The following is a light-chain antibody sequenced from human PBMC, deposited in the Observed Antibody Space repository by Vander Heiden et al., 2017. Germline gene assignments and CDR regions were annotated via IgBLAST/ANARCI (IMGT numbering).Light chain of an antibody. Sequence: EIALTQSPVTLSVSPGERATLSCRASQSVRSNLAWYQQRPGQAPRLLIYGASTRATGIPARFSGSGYGIEFTLTISSRQSEDFAVYFCQQYDNWPPLTFGGGTMVEV. CDR3: QQYDNWPPLT. J-gene: IGKJ4*01. V-gene: IGKV3-15*01. CDR1: QSVRSN. CDR2: GAS.